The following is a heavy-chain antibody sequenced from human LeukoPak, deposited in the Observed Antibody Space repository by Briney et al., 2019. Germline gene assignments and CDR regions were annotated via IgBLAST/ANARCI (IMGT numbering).Heavy chain of an antibody. CDR1: GFTFSNAW. J-gene: IGHJ3*02. Sequence: GGSLRLFCAACGFTFSNAWMNWVRQAPGKGLELVGRKRSKSDHGITDYVAPVKGRVTISRDDSKNTLYLQINSLKTVDPAVYYCTTRELRYYGSGTYPVAFDIWGQGTMVTVSS. CDR3: TTRELRYYGSGTYPVAFDI. D-gene: IGHD3-10*01. CDR2: KRSKSDHGIT. V-gene: IGHV3-15*01.